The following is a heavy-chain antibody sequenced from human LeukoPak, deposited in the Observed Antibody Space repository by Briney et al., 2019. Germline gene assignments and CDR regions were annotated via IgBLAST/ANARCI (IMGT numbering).Heavy chain of an antibody. V-gene: IGHV3-23*01. CDR2: ISGSGGST. Sequence: GGSLRLSCAASGFTFSSYAMSWVRQAPGKGLEWVSAISGSGGSTYYADSVKGRFTISRDNSKNTLYLQMNSLRAEDTAVYYYAKDYEVVATTTYFQHWGQGTLVTVSS. J-gene: IGHJ1*01. CDR1: GFTFSSYA. CDR3: AKDYEVVATTTYFQH. D-gene: IGHD2-15*01.